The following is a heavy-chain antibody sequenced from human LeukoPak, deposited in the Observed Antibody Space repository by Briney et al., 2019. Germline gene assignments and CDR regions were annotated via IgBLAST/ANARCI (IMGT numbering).Heavy chain of an antibody. D-gene: IGHD3-3*01. J-gene: IGHJ4*02. V-gene: IGHV4-39*07. CDR3: ARDKTFEVVNYFDY. CDR2: IYYSGST. Sequence: SETLSLTCTVSGGSISSGSYYWGWIRQPPGKGLEWIGSIYYSGSTYYNPSLKSRITISLDTSKNQFSLNLGSVTAADTAVYYCARDKTFEVVNYFDYWGQGTLVTVSS. CDR1: GGSISSGSYY.